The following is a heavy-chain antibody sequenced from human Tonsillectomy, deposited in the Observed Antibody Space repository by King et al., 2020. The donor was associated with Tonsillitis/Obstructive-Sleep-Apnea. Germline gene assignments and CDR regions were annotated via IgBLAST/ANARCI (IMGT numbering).Heavy chain of an antibody. CDR2: VTGSGGST. Sequence: VQLVESGGGLVQPGGSLRLSCAASGFTFRDYAFSWVRQAPGKGLEWVSVVTGSGGSTHYADSVKGRFTISSDNSNNTVYLQMNSLRAEDTAVYYCAKDRQARGGYCSGGSCYHDAFDMWGQGTRVTVSS. J-gene: IGHJ3*02. CDR3: AKDRQARGGYCSGGSCYHDAFDM. D-gene: IGHD2-15*01. V-gene: IGHV3-23*04. CDR1: GFTFRDYA.